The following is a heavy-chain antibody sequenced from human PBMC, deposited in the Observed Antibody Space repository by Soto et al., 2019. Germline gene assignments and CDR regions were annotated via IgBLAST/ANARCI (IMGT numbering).Heavy chain of an antibody. CDR2: ISDSGGST. CDR3: AKDHGSGTYYLYYFAY. V-gene: IGHV3-23*01. Sequence: GGSLIVSCAASVFTFGIVSMSWVRQAPVKGLEWFSTISDSGGSTYYADSVKGRFAISRDNSKNTLYLQMNSLRAEDTAIYYCAKDHGSGTYYLYYFAYWGQGTLDTVSS. J-gene: IGHJ4*02. D-gene: IGHD3-10*01. CDR1: VFTFGIVS.